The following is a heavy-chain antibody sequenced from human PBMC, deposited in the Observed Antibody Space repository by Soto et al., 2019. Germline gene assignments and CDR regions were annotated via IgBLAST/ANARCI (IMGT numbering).Heavy chain of an antibody. CDR1: GFTFNNYA. J-gene: IGHJ4*02. Sequence: GGSLRLSCAASGFTFNNYAMSWVRQAPGKGLEWVSAISANGQGIYYADSVKGRFIMSRDSSKNTVFLHMDSLTAEDTAVYYCAKDRNYPRDQFHNWGQGTLVTVS. D-gene: IGHD1-7*01. CDR3: AKDRNYPRDQFHN. V-gene: IGHV3-23*01. CDR2: ISANGQGI.